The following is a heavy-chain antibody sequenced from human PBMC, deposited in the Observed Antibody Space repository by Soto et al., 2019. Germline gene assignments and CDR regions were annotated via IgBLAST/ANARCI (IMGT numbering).Heavy chain of an antibody. D-gene: IGHD3-3*01. Sequence: QVQLQESGPGLVKPSETLSLTCAVSGYSISSGYYWGWIRQPPGKGLEWIGSIYHSGSTYYNPSLKSRVTISVDTSKNQFSLKLSSVTAADTAVYYCARVWSDFWSGYYPGWFDPWGQGTLVTVSS. J-gene: IGHJ5*02. CDR2: IYHSGST. CDR1: GYSISSGYY. CDR3: ARVWSDFWSGYYPGWFDP. V-gene: IGHV4-38-2*01.